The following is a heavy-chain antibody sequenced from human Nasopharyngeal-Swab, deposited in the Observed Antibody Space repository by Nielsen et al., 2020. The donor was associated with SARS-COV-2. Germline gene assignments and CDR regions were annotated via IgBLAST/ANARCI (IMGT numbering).Heavy chain of an antibody. D-gene: IGHD1-26*01. CDR1: GYTFTSYY. J-gene: IGHJ4*02. Sequence: SVKVSCKASGYTFTSYYMHWVRQAPGQGLEWMGGIIPIFGTANYAQKFQGRVTITADESTSTAYMELSSLRSEDTAVYYCARVGRDSVGATDYWGQGTLVTVSS. V-gene: IGHV1-69*13. CDR3: ARVGRDSVGATDY. CDR2: IIPIFGTA.